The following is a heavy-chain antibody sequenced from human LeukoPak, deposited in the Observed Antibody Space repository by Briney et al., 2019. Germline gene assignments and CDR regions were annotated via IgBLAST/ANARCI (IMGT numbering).Heavy chain of an antibody. V-gene: IGHV4-39*07. Sequence: PSETLSLTCTVSGGSISSSSYYWGWIRQPPGKGLEWIGSIYYSGSTYYNPSLKSRVTISVDTSKNQFSLELSSVTAADTAVYYCARDVSGIAAHVDYWGQGTLVTVSS. D-gene: IGHD6-13*01. J-gene: IGHJ4*02. CDR1: GGSISSSSYY. CDR2: IYYSGST. CDR3: ARDVSGIAAHVDY.